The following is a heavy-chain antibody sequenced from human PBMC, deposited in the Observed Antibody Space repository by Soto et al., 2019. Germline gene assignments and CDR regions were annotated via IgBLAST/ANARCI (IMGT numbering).Heavy chain of an antibody. J-gene: IGHJ6*01. CDR3: ARDQRAYYYGMDV. CDR1: GFTFSSYW. CDR2: INSDGSST. V-gene: IGHV3-74*01. Sequence: EVQLVESGGGLVQPGGSLRLSCAASGFTFSSYWMHWVRQAPGKGLVWVSRINSDGSSTSYADSVKGRFTISRDNAKNTLYLQVNSLRAEDTAVYYCARDQRAYYYGMDVWGQGTTVTVSS.